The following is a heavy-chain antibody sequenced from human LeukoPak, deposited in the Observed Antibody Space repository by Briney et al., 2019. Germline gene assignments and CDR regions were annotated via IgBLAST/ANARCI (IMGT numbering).Heavy chain of an antibody. J-gene: IGHJ5*02. CDR2: INPNSGGT. CDR3: ARDLGDYDILMIT. CDR1: GYTFTSYD. V-gene: IGHV1-2*02. Sequence: VASVKVSCKASGYTFTSYDINWVRQAPGQGLEWMGWINPNSGGTNYAQKFQGRVTMTRDTSISTAYMELSRLRSDDTAVYYCARDLGDYDILMITWGQGTLVTVSS. D-gene: IGHD3-9*01.